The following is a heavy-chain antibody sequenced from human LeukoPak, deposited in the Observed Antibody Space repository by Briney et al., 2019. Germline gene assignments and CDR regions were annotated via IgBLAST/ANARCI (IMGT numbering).Heavy chain of an antibody. V-gene: IGHV1-18*01. J-gene: IGHJ3*02. D-gene: IGHD3-22*01. CDR3: ARSDYYDSSGYPLDAFDI. CDR2: ISAYNGNT. Sequence: ASVKVSCKASGYTFTSYGISWVRQAPGQGLEWMGWISAYNGNTNYAQKLQGRVTMTTDTSTSTAYMELRSLRSDDTAVYYCARSDYYDSSGYPLDAFDIWGQGTMVTVSS. CDR1: GYTFTSYG.